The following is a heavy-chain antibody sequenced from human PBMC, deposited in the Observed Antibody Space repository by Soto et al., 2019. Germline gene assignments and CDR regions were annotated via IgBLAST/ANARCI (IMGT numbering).Heavy chain of an antibody. CDR1: GGSISSSSYY. Sequence: SETLSLTCTVSGGSISSSSYYWGWIRQPPGKGLEWIGSIYYSGSTYYNPSLKSRVTISVDTSKNQFSLKLSSVTAADTAVYYCARWSRNFDYWGQGTLVTVSS. CDR3: ARWSRNFDY. V-gene: IGHV4-39*01. J-gene: IGHJ4*02. CDR2: IYYSGST. D-gene: IGHD1-26*01.